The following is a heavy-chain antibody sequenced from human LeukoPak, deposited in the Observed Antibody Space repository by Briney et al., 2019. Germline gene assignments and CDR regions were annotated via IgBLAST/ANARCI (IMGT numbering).Heavy chain of an antibody. D-gene: IGHD3-22*01. J-gene: IGHJ4*02. CDR2: ISAYNGDT. V-gene: IGHV1-18*01. CDR3: ARDPPNTSGYYAYFDY. Sequence: ASVKVSCKASGYTFRNYGITWVRQAPGQGLEWMGWISAYNGDTHYAQNLQGRVTMTTDASTSTAYMELRSLRSDDTAVYYCARDPPNTSGYYAYFDYWGQGTLVTVSS. CDR1: GYTFRNYG.